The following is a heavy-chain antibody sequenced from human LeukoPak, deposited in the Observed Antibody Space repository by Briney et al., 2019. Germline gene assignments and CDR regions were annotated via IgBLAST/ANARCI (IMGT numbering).Heavy chain of an antibody. Sequence: PSETLSLTCTVSGGSISSYYWSWIRQPPGKGLEWIGYISYSGSTNYNPSLKSRVTISVDTSKNQFPLKLSYVTAADTAVYYCARHSKGYCSGGSCYPFVHVYSWGQGTLVTVSS. D-gene: IGHD2-15*01. CDR3: ARHSKGYCSGGSCYPFVHVYS. CDR2: ISYSGST. V-gene: IGHV4-59*08. CDR1: GGSISSYY. J-gene: IGHJ4*02.